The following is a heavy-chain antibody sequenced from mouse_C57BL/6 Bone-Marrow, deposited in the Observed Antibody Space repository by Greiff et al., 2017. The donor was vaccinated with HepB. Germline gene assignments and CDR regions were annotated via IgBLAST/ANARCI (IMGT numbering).Heavy chain of an antibody. V-gene: IGHV5-17*01. CDR3: ARDYYGSSPYAMDY. CDR1: GFTFSDYG. D-gene: IGHD1-1*01. J-gene: IGHJ4*01. Sequence: EVKRVESGGGLVKPGGSLKLSCAASGFTFSDYGMHWVRQAPEKGLEWVAYISSGSSTIYYADTVKGRFTISRDNAKNTLFLQMTSLRSEDTAMYYCARDYYGSSPYAMDYWGQGTSVTVSS. CDR2: ISSGSSTI.